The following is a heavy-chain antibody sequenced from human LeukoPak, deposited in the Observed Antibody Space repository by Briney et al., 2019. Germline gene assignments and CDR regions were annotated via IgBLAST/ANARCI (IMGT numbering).Heavy chain of an antibody. CDR1: GFTFSSYA. CDR2: ISSNGGST. J-gene: IGHJ4*02. CDR3: ARNLITGGPFDY. D-gene: IGHD7-27*01. Sequence: GGSLRLSCAASGFTFSSYAMHWVRQAPGKGLEYVSAISSNGGSTYYANSVKDRFTISRDNSKNTLYLQMGSLRAEDMAVYYCARNLITGGPFDYWGQGTLVTVSS. V-gene: IGHV3-64*01.